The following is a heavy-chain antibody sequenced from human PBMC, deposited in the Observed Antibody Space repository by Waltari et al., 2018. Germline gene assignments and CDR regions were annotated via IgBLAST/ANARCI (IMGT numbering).Heavy chain of an antibody. J-gene: IGHJ5*02. Sequence: QVQLQQWGAGLLKPSETLSLTCAVYGGSFSGYYWSWIRQPPGKGLEWIGEINHSGSTNYNPSLKSRVTISVDTSKNQFSLKLSSVTAADTAVYYCAREIAVAGINWFDPWGQGTLVTVSS. D-gene: IGHD6-19*01. CDR1: GGSFSGYY. V-gene: IGHV4-34*01. CDR3: AREIAVAGINWFDP. CDR2: INHSGST.